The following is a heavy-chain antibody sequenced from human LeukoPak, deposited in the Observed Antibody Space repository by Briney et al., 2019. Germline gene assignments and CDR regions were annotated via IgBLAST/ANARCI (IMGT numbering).Heavy chain of an antibody. D-gene: IGHD6-19*01. CDR2: TKQDGSEK. J-gene: IGHJ5*01. Sequence: PGGSLRLSCAASGFTFTSNWMSWFRQAPGKGLEWVAHTKQDGSEKYYVDSVKGRFTISRDNTKNSLYLEMNRLRDDDTGVYYCATAIAMAGDSWGQGTLVTVSS. CDR3: ATAIAMAGDS. CDR1: GFTFTSNW. V-gene: IGHV3-7*01.